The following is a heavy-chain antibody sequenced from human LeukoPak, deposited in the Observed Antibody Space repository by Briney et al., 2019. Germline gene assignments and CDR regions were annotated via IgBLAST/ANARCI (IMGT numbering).Heavy chain of an antibody. CDR2: IWSDGDTK. J-gene: IGHJ6*02. D-gene: IGHD3-3*01. CDR1: GISFSSYG. V-gene: IGHV3-33*01. CDR3: ARGFYGTGNYYTVYGMDV. Sequence: GGSLRLSCTASGISFSSYGMYCVRQAPGKGLEWVAVIWSDGDTKYYAGSVKGRFAISSDIPNNTLYLQMNSLRAEDTAIYYCARGFYGTGNYYTVYGMDVWGQGTTVTVSS.